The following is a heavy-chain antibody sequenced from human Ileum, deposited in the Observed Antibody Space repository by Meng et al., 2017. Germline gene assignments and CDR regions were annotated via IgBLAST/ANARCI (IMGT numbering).Heavy chain of an antibody. CDR1: GYNFAAYY. J-gene: IGHJ4*02. V-gene: IGHV1-2*06. CDR2: VSPYSGDT. D-gene: IGHD3-10*01. CDR3: AREANFHGSGSSGFCDY. Sequence: QVQLGQSGAAAKKPRPSAKGACKTSGYNFAAYYVHWVRQAPGQGLEWMGRVSPYSGDTNYAQMFRGRVTVTSDTSISTAYVELSRLTSDDTALYFCAREANFHGSGSSGFCDYWGQGTLVTVSS.